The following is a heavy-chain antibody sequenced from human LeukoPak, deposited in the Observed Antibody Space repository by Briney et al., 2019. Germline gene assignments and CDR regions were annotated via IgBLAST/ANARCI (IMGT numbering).Heavy chain of an antibody. CDR1: GYTFTGYY. J-gene: IGHJ4*02. Sequence: GASVKVSCKASGYTFTGYYMHWVRQAPGQGLEWMGWINPNSGGTNYAQKFQGRVTMTRDTSISTAYMELSRLRSDDTAVYCCARETITGTTLNFDYWGQGTLVTVSS. D-gene: IGHD1-7*01. CDR2: INPNSGGT. V-gene: IGHV1-2*02. CDR3: ARETITGTTLNFDY.